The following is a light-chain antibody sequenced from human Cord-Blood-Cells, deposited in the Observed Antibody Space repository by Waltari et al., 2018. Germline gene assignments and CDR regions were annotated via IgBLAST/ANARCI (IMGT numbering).Light chain of an antibody. V-gene: IGLV3-1*01. J-gene: IGLJ1*01. CDR1: ILGDKY. CDR3: QAWDSSTYV. CDR2: QDS. Sequence: SYELTQPPSVSVSPGQTASITCSGDILGDKYAWWYQQKPGQSPVLVIYQDSKRPSGIPERFSGSNSGNTATLTISGTQAMDEADYYCQAWDSSTYVFGTGTKVTVL.